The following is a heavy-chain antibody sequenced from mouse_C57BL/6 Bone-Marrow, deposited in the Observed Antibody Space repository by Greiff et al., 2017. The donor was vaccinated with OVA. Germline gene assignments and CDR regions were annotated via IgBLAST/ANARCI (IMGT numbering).Heavy chain of an antibody. V-gene: IGHV2-5*01. D-gene: IGHD2-1*01. CDR1: GFSFTSYG. CDR3: AKRGLLWDAMDY. J-gene: IGHJ4*01. CDR2: IWRGGST. Sequence: QVQLQQSGPGLVQPSQRLSITCTVSGFSFTSYGVHWVRQSPGKGLEWLGVIWRGGSTDYNAAFMSRLSITKDNSKSQVFFKMNSLQADDTAIYYCAKRGLLWDAMDYWGQGTSVTVSS.